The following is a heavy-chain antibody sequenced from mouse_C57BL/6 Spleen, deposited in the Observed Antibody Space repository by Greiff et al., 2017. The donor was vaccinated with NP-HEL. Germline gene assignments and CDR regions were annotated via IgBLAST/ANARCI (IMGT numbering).Heavy chain of an antibody. V-gene: IGHV1-64*01. Sequence: QVQLQQPGAELVKPGASVKLSCKASGYTFTSYWMHWVKQRPGQGLEWIGMIHPNSGSTNYNEKFKSKATLTVDKSSSTAYMQLSSLTSEDSAVYYCARLEGLPYAMDYWGQGTSVTVSS. CDR1: GYTFTSYW. J-gene: IGHJ4*01. D-gene: IGHD5-5*01. CDR3: ARLEGLPYAMDY. CDR2: IHPNSGST.